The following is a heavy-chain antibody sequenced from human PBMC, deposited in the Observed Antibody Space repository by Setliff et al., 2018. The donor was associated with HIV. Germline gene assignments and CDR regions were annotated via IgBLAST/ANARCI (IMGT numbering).Heavy chain of an antibody. Sequence: LRLSCAVSGFSFNNAWMSWVRQAPGKGLEWVGRIKSRTEDGTIDYAAPVKGRFIISRDDSRNTLYLQMNSLKTEDTAVYYCTTTYGDYVFAEYFQHWGQGTLVTVSS. CDR2: IKSRTEDGTI. J-gene: IGHJ1*01. CDR3: TTTYGDYVFAEYFQH. D-gene: IGHD4-17*01. CDR1: GFSFNNAW. V-gene: IGHV3-15*01.